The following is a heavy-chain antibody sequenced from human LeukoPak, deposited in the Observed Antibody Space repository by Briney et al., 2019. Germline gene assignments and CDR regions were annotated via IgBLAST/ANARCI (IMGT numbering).Heavy chain of an antibody. V-gene: IGHV4-39*01. CDR2: IYYSGST. CDR3: ARTYCSSTSCYRHYYYYYYGMDV. J-gene: IGHJ6*02. Sequence: SETLSLTCTVSGGSISSSSYYWGWIRQPPGKGLEWIGSIYYSGSTYYNPSLKSRVTISVDTSKNQFSLKLSSVTAADTAVYYCARTYCSSTSCYRHYYYYYYGMDVWGQGTTVTVSS. CDR1: GGSISSSSYY. D-gene: IGHD2-2*01.